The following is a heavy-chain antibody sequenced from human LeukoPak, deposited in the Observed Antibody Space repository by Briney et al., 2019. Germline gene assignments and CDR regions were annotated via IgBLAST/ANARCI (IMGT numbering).Heavy chain of an antibody. CDR2: IYYSGST. CDR3: ARVPAAIGGFDP. D-gene: IGHD2-2*01. Sequence: SETLSLTCTVSGGSISSGDYYWSWIRQPPGKGLEWIGYIYYSGSTYYNPSLKSRVTKSVDTSKNQVSLKLSSVTAADTAVYYCARVPAAIGGFDPWGQGTLVTVSS. J-gene: IGHJ5*02. CDR1: GGSISSGDYY. V-gene: IGHV4-30-4*08.